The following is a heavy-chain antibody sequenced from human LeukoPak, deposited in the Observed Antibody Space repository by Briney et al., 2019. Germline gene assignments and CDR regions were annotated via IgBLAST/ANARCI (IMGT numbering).Heavy chain of an antibody. D-gene: IGHD4-23*01. J-gene: IGHJ3*01. Sequence: PGGSLRLSCAASGFIFSSYDMYWVRQAPGKGPEWVAVISQDVSHKYYADFVKGRFIISRDNSKNTLHLQMNTLTTEDTAVYYCAKRRLEDSGTYGGGFDFWGQGTMVTV. CDR1: GFIFSSYD. CDR3: AKRRLEDSGTYGGGFDF. V-gene: IGHV3-30*18. CDR2: ISQDVSHK.